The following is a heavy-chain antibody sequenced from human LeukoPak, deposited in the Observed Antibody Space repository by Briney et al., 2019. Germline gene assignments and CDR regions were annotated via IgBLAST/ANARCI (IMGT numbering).Heavy chain of an antibody. V-gene: IGHV3-21*01. D-gene: IGHD6-13*01. Sequence: GGSLRLSCAASAFTFSSYSMNWVRQAPWKGLEWVSSITSRSSYTYYADSVKGRFTISRDNAKNSLYLQMNSLRAEDTAVYYCARDPIAAAASGGDYWGQGTPVTVSS. CDR2: ITSRSSYT. CDR1: AFTFSSYS. CDR3: ARDPIAAAASGGDY. J-gene: IGHJ4*02.